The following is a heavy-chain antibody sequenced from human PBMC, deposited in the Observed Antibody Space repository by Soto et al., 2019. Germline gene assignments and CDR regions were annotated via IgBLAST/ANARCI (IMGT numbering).Heavy chain of an antibody. CDR1: GFTFSSYA. D-gene: IGHD3-22*01. CDR2: IGESGTPT. J-gene: IGHJ4*02. V-gene: IGHV3-23*01. CDR3: AGYYPGVGINVVEV. Sequence: EVQLLESGGGLVQPGGSLRLSCAASGFTFSSYAMKWVRQAPGKGLEWGSLIGESGTPTYYPDSVKGRFTISRDNSGNTRFLKISSRGPQAPPVYPVAGYYPGVGINVVEVGAQGTPGTSPQ.